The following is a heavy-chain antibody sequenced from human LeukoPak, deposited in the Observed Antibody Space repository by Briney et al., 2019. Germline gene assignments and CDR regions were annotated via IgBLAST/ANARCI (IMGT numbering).Heavy chain of an antibody. CDR3: ARGGRQQLVWGLFDY. J-gene: IGHJ4*02. V-gene: IGHV3-21*01. CDR2: ISSSSSYI. D-gene: IGHD6-13*01. Sequence: PGGSLRLSCAASGFTFSSYSMNWVRQAPGKGLEWISSISSSSSYIYYADPVKGRFTISRDNAKNSLYLQMNSLRAEDTAVYYCARGGRQQLVWGLFDYWGQGTLVTVSS. CDR1: GFTFSSYS.